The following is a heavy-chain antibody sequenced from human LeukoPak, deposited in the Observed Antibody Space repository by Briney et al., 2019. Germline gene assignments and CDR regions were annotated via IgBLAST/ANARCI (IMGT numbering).Heavy chain of an antibody. CDR1: GYIFTNYA. Sequence: ASVKVSCKASGYIFTNYAMHWVRQAPGQRLEWMGRISGGSGDTKYSQKFQDRVTITRDTSASTAYMELSSLRSEDTAVYDCARIGWELPHTDYYFDYWGQGTLVTVSS. CDR3: ARIGWELPHTDYYFDY. CDR2: ISGGSGDT. V-gene: IGHV1-3*01. J-gene: IGHJ4*02. D-gene: IGHD1-26*01.